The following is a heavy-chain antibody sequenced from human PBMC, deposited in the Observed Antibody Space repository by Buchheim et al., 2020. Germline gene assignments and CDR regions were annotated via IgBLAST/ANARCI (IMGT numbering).Heavy chain of an antibody. CDR1: GFTFSSYG. Sequence: QVQLVESGGGVVQPGRSLRLSCAASGFTFSSYGMHWVRQAPGKGLEWVAVISYDGSNKYYADSVKGRFTISRDNSKNTLYLQMNSLGVEDTALYYCATKGGYSYGDDAFDIWGQGT. J-gene: IGHJ3*02. CDR2: ISYDGSNK. V-gene: IGHV3-30*03. D-gene: IGHD5-18*01. CDR3: ATKGGYSYGDDAFDI.